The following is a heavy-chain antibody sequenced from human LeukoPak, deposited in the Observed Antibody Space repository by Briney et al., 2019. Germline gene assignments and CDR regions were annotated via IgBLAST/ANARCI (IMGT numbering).Heavy chain of an antibody. CDR2: IYYSGST. Sequence: SETLSLTCTVSGGSISSYYWSWIRQPPGKGLEWIGYIYYSGSTNYNPSFKSRVPISVDTSKNQFSLKLSSGTASDTAVYYCARVPASSGWLKGLSYVVYWGQGTLVTVSS. V-gene: IGHV4-59*01. CDR3: ARVPASSGWLKGLSYVVY. D-gene: IGHD6-19*01. CDR1: GGSISSYY. J-gene: IGHJ4*02.